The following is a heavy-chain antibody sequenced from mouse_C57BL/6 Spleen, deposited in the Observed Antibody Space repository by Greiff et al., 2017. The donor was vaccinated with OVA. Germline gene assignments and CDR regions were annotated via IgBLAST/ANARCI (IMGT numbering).Heavy chain of an antibody. J-gene: IGHJ2*01. D-gene: IGHD2-12*01. CDR1: GYSITSGYY. CDR2: ISYAGSN. Sequence: EVQLQQSGPGLVKPSQSLSLTCSVTGYSITSGYYWNWIRQFPGNKLEWMGYISYAGSNNYNPSLKNRISITRDTSKNQFFLKLNSVTTEDTATYYCARGRPYFDYWGQGTTLTVSS. CDR3: ARGRPYFDY. V-gene: IGHV3-6*01.